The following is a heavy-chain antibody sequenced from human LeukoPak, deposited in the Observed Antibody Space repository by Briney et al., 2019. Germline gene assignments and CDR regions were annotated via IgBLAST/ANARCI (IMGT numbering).Heavy chain of an antibody. CDR2: ISYSGST. V-gene: IGHV4-39*01. J-gene: IGHJ4*02. CDR3: ARGYDF. D-gene: IGHD3-22*01. Sequence: PSETLSLTCTVFGDSIIDSTYYWGWIRQPPGKGLDWIGVISYSGSTYYNPSLRSRVAISVDTSKNQFSLKLNSVTASDTAVYYCARGYDFWGQGTLVTVSS. CDR1: GDSIIDSTYY.